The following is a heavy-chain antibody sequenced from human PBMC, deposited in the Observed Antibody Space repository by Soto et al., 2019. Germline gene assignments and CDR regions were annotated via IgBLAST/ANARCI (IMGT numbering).Heavy chain of an antibody. CDR1: GSSFTDYW. Sequence: GESLKISCQGSGSSFTDYWIGWVRQMPGKGLEWMGIIYPGDSDTTYSPSFQGQVTISADKSINTAYLQWNSLKASDTAMYYCARAGSRWYLLLEYYLDYWGQGTLVTVSS. V-gene: IGHV5-51*01. CDR2: IYPGDSDT. D-gene: IGHD6-13*01. CDR3: ARAGSRWYLLLEYYLDY. J-gene: IGHJ4*02.